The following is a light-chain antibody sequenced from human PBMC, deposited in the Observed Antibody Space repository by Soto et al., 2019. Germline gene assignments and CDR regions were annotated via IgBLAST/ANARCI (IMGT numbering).Light chain of an antibody. J-gene: IGKJ2*01. CDR1: QGIGRW. V-gene: IGKV1D-12*01. Sequence: DIQMTQSPSSVSASVGDRVTITCRASQGIGRWLAWYQQKPGKAPKVLIYAASSLQSGVPSRFSGRGSGTDRTLTSTSLQPEDFATYYGQQTNSFPRTFAQGTRVEIK. CDR3: QQTNSFPRT. CDR2: AAS.